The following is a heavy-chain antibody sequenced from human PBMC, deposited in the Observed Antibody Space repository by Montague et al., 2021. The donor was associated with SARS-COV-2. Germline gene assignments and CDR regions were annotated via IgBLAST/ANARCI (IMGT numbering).Heavy chain of an antibody. CDR2: TFHESKRYN. Sequence: CAISGDSVSGHRLTSDWHTHALQSPLKLLGRTFHESKRYNDYAVSMQSRVTINPDTSKNQFSLHVNSVTPEDTAVYYCARDSEYSVDYWGQGLLVTVSS. J-gene: IGHJ4*02. CDR1: GDSVSGHRLT. CDR3: ARDSEYSVDY. D-gene: IGHD6-6*01. V-gene: IGHV6-1*01.